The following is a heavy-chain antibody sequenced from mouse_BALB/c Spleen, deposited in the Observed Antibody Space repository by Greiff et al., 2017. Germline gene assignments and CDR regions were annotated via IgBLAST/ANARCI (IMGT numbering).Heavy chain of an antibody. Sequence: EVNVVESGGGLVKPGGSLKLSCAASGFTFSDYYMYWVRQTPEKRLEWVATISDGGSYTYYPDSVKGRFTISRDNAKNNLYLQMSSLKSEDTAMYYCARDRYDVGDYAMDYWGQGTSVTVSS. J-gene: IGHJ4*01. CDR3: ARDRYDVGDYAMDY. CDR2: ISDGGSYT. D-gene: IGHD2-14*01. V-gene: IGHV5-4*02. CDR1: GFTFSDYY.